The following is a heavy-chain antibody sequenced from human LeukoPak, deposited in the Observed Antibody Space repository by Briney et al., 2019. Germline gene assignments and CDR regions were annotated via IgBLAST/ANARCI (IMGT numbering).Heavy chain of an antibody. CDR2: ISPFNGQT. CDR1: GYDFINYA. V-gene: IGHV1-18*01. J-gene: IGHJ4*02. CDR3: ARTWDYSPRGRFVD. Sequence: GASVKVSCKGSGYDFINYAITWVRQAPGQGLEWMVWISPFNGQTNYAQNLQGRVTMTIDRTTSTASMELRGLRSDDTGVYYCARTWDYSPRGRFVDWGQGTRVTVSS. D-gene: IGHD4-11*01.